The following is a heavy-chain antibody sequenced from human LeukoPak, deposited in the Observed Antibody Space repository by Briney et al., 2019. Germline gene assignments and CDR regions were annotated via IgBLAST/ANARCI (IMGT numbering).Heavy chain of an antibody. V-gene: IGHV3-66*01. CDR2: IYSGGST. CDR1: GFTVSSNY. D-gene: IGHD6-19*01. CDR3: ARDLSSGWLGPFGY. Sequence: GSLRLSCAASGFTVSSNYMSWVRQAPGKGLEWVSVIYSGGSTYYADSVKGRFTISRDNSKNTLYLQMNSLRAEDTAVYYCARDLSSGWLGPFGYWGQGTLVTVSS. J-gene: IGHJ4*02.